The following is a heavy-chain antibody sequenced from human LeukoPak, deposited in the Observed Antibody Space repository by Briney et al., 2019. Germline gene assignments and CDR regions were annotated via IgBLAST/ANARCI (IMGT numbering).Heavy chain of an antibody. Sequence: GGSLRLSCAASGFTFSSYAMSWVRQAPGKGLEWVSAISGGGSSTYYADSVKGRFTTSRDNSKNTLYLQMNSLRAEDTAVYYCAANNWNDQFDYWGQGTLVTVSS. J-gene: IGHJ4*02. CDR1: GFTFSSYA. V-gene: IGHV3-23*01. CDR3: AANNWNDQFDY. D-gene: IGHD1-20*01. CDR2: ISGGGSST.